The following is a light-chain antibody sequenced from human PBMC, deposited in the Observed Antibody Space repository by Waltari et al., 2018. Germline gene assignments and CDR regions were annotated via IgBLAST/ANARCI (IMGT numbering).Light chain of an antibody. CDR2: WAS. CDR1: QSVLYSSNNKNY. CDR3: QQYYSPLIT. Sequence: DIVMTQSPDSLAVSLGERATSNCKSSQSVLYSSNNKNYLAWYQQKPGQPPKLLIYWASTRESGVPDRFSGSGSGTDFTLTISSLQAEDVAVYYCQQYYSPLITFGQGTRLEIK. V-gene: IGKV4-1*01. J-gene: IGKJ5*01.